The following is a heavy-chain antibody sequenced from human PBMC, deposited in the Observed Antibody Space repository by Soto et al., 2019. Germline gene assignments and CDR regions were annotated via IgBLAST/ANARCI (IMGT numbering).Heavy chain of an antibody. CDR3: AKDSRKQLLWFGEWKENWFDP. D-gene: IGHD3-10*01. J-gene: IGHJ5*02. CDR2: ISGSGGST. Sequence: GGSLRLSCAASGFTFSSYAMSWVRQAPGKGLEWVSAISGSGGSTYYADSVKGRFTISRDNSKNTLYLQMNSLRAEDTAVYYCAKDSRKQLLWFGEWKENWFDPWGQGTLVTVSS. V-gene: IGHV3-23*01. CDR1: GFTFSSYA.